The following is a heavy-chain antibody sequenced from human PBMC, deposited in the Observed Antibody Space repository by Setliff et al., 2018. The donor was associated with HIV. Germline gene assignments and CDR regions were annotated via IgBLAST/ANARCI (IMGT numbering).Heavy chain of an antibody. V-gene: IGHV1-69-2*01. CDR1: GYTFTDYF. J-gene: IGHJ6*03. CDR3: ATVGGRAGWDLGHYAQFYYYMDV. Sequence: ASVKVSCKVSGYTFTDYFIHWVQQAPGRGLEWMGLVDPEDGKKIYAEKFQGRVTITADTSTDTAYMELRSLRSEDTAMYYCATVGGRAGWDLGHYAQFYYYMDVWGQGTTVTVSS. CDR2: VDPEDGKK. D-gene: IGHD3-16*01.